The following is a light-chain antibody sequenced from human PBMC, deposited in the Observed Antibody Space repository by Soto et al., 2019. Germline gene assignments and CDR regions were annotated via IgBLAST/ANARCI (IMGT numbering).Light chain of an antibody. V-gene: IGKV3-20*01. J-gene: IGKJ1*01. CDR2: SAS. CDR1: QSVSSSH. CDR3: QRYGG. Sequence: IGLTLSPCALSLSPGERATLSCRASQSVSSSHLAWYQQKPGQAPRLLIYSASSRATGIPDRFSGSGSGTDFTLTISRLEPEDFAVYSCQRYGGFGQGTKVDIK.